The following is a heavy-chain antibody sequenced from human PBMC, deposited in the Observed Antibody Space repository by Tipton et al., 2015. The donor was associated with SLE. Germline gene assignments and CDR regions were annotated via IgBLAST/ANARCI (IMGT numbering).Heavy chain of an antibody. CDR2: ISYDGTNK. J-gene: IGHJ5*02. Sequence: SLRLSCAASGFTFSTFVMHWVRQAPGKGLEWVALISYDGTNKYYGDSVKGRFTISRDNSKNTLYLQMNSLRAEDTAVYFCAKGDFDFWSGCYAWGQGTLVTVSS. CDR3: AKGDFDFWSGCYA. D-gene: IGHD3-3*01. CDR1: GFTFSTFV. V-gene: IGHV3-30*18.